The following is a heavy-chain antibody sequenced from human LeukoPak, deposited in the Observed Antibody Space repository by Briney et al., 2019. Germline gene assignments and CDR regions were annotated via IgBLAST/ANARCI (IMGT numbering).Heavy chain of an antibody. CDR2: IIPIFGTA. Sequence: ASVKVSCKASGGTFSSYAISWVRQAPGQGLEWMGGIIPIFGTANYAQKFQGRVTMTRDTSTSTVYMELSSLRSEDTAVYYCARYSSGWYNWFDPWGQGTLVTVSS. CDR1: GGTFSSYA. CDR3: ARYSSGWYNWFDP. J-gene: IGHJ5*02. D-gene: IGHD6-19*01. V-gene: IGHV1-69*05.